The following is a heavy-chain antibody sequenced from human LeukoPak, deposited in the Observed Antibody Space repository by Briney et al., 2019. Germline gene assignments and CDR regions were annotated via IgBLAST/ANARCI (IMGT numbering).Heavy chain of an antibody. CDR2: ISYDGSNK. J-gene: IGHJ4*02. CDR3: ARVPIAVAGIREYYFDY. Sequence: GGSLRLSCAASGFTFSSYAMHWVRQAPGKGLEWVAVISYDGSNKYYADSVKGRFTISRDNAKNSLYLQMNSLRAEDTAVYYCARVPIAVAGIREYYFDYWGQGTLVTVSS. V-gene: IGHV3-30-3*01. D-gene: IGHD6-19*01. CDR1: GFTFSSYA.